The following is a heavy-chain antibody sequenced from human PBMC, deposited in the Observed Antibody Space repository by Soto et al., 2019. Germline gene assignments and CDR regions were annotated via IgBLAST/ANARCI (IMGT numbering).Heavy chain of an antibody. D-gene: IGHD3-3*01. CDR3: ARQGGGYDFWSGYYCDY. V-gene: IGHV4-39*01. J-gene: IGHJ4*02. Sequence: PSETLSLTCTVSGGSISSSSYDWGWIRQPPGKGLEWIGSIYYSGSTYYNPSLKSRVTISVDTSKNQFSLKLSSVTAADTAVYYCARQGGGYDFWSGYYCDYWGQGTLVTSP. CDR2: IYYSGST. CDR1: GGSISSSSYD.